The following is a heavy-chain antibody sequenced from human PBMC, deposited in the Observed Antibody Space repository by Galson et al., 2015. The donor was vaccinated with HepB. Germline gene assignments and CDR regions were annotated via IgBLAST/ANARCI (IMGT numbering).Heavy chain of an antibody. CDR2: IYYSGST. CDR3: ARYSRHFDY. CDR1: GGSISSSSYY. J-gene: IGHJ4*02. D-gene: IGHD6-13*01. V-gene: IGHV4-39*01. Sequence: ETLSLTCTVSGGSISSSSYYWGWIRQPPGKGPEWIGSIYYSGSTYYNPSLKSRVTISVDTSKNQLSLKLSSVTAADTAVYYCARYSRHFDYWGQGTLVTVSS.